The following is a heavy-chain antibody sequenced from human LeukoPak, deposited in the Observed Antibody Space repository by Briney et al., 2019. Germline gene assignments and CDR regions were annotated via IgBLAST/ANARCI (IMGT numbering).Heavy chain of an antibody. J-gene: IGHJ6*03. CDR1: GYSISSGYY. V-gene: IGHV4-38-2*02. CDR3: ARDPSSWYYYYMDV. Sequence: SETLSLTCTVSGYSISSGYYWGWIRQPPGKGLEWIGSIYHSGSTYYNPSLKSRVTISVDTSKNQFSLKLSSVTAADTAVYYCARDPSSWYYYYMDVWGKGTTVTVSS. CDR2: IYHSGST. D-gene: IGHD6-13*01.